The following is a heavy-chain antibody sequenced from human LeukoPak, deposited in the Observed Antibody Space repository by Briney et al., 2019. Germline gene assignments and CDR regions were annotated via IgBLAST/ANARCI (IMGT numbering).Heavy chain of an antibody. V-gene: IGHV3-15*01. D-gene: IGHD4-17*01. CDR2: IKSKTDGGAT. Sequence: GGSLRLSCAASGVTFSNAWMSWVGEAPGKGLGWVGRIKSKTDGGATDYATPVKGRFTISRDDSKNTLYLQMNSLKTEDTAVYYCATRLWRLRGRSIFWGQGPLVTVSS. J-gene: IGHJ4*02. CDR1: GVTFSNAW. CDR3: ATRLWRLRGRSIF.